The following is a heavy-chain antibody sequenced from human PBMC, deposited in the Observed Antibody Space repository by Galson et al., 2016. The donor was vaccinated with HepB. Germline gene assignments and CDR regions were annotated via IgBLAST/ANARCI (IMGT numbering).Heavy chain of an antibody. Sequence: SLRLSCATSGFIFRDFAMSWVRQAPGKGLEWVSVISFIGTYYADSVRGRFTISRDNSKNIVYLHMDSLRDDDTAVYYCVKDHLWLVRDDWGQGTLVTVSS. V-gene: IGHV3-23*01. CDR2: ISFIGT. J-gene: IGHJ4*02. D-gene: IGHD6-19*01. CDR1: GFIFRDFA. CDR3: VKDHLWLVRDD.